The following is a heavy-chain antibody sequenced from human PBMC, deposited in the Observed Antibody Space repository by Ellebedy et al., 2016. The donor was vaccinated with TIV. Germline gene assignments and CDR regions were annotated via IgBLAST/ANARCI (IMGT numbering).Heavy chain of an antibody. J-gene: IGHJ5*02. CDR2: IHYSRCT. CDR1: DGSITNYY. V-gene: IGHV4-59*01. D-gene: IGHD3-22*01. CDR3: ARRVAMVGVGAESWLDP. Sequence: MPSETLSLTCTVSDGSITNYYWNWIRQTPGKGLEWLGHIHYSRCTIYNPSLNGRVAISIDTSKNQFSLRLTSVSAADTAIYYCARRVAMVGVGAESWLDPWGQGVLVTVSS.